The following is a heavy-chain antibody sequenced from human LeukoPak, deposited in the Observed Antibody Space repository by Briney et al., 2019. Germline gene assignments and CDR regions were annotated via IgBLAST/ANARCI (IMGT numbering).Heavy chain of an antibody. J-gene: IGHJ3*02. CDR2: INHSGST. CDR1: GGSFSGYY. CDR3: ARALRSPTDDAFDI. Sequence: PSETLSLTCAVYGGSFSGYYWSWIRQPPGKGLEWIGEINHSGSTNYNPSLKSRATISVDASKNQFSLKLSSVTAADTAVYYCARALRSPTDDAFDIWGQGTMVTVSS. V-gene: IGHV4-34*01.